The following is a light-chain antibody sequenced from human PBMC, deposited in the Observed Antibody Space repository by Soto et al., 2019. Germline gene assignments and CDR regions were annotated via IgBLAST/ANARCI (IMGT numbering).Light chain of an antibody. CDR3: QQYSVYWT. CDR2: KAS. J-gene: IGKJ1*01. CDR1: QSISNW. Sequence: DIQMTQSPSTLSASVGDRVTITCRASQSISNWLAWYQQKPGKAPKLLIYKASSLESGVPSRFSGSGSGTEFTLTINSLQPDDFATYYCQQYSVYWTFGQGTKVDIK. V-gene: IGKV1-5*03.